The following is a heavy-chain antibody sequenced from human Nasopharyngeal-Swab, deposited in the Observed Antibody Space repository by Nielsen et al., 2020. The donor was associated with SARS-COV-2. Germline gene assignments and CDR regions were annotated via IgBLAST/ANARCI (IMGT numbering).Heavy chain of an antibody. Sequence: ASVKVSCKASGYTFTSYGINWVRQAPGQGLEWMGWISAHNGNTKYAQKWQGRVNMTTDTSTSTAYMELRSLRSDDTAVYYCASGGYYDTSGYFFDFWGQGTMVTVSS. CDR1: GYTFTSYG. J-gene: IGHJ3*01. CDR3: ASGGYYDTSGYFFDF. D-gene: IGHD3-22*01. CDR2: ISAHNGNT. V-gene: IGHV1-18*04.